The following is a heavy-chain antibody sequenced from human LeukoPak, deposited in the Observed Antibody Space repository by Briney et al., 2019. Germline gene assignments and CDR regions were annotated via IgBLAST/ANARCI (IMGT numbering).Heavy chain of an antibody. J-gene: IGHJ4*02. Sequence: PGGSLRLSCAASGFTFSSYAMSWVRQAPGKGLEWVSAISGSGGSTYYADSVKGRFTISRDNYKNTLYLQMNSLRAEDTAVYYRAKGVVAVAGAEYYFDYWGQGTLVTVSS. CDR1: GFTFSSYA. CDR2: ISGSGGST. CDR3: AKGVVAVAGAEYYFDY. V-gene: IGHV3-23*01. D-gene: IGHD6-19*01.